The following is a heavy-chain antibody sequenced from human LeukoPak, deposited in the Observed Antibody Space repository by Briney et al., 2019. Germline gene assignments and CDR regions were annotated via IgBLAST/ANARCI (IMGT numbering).Heavy chain of an antibody. D-gene: IGHD5-12*01. Sequence: ASVNVSCMASGYTFTGYYMHWVGQAPGQGREWMGWINPNSGGTNYAQKFQGRVTMTRDTSISTAYMELSRLRSDDTAVYYCATPERGYSGYDFGSWGQGTLVTVSS. CDR3: ATPERGYSGYDFGS. CDR1: GYTFTGYY. J-gene: IGHJ4*02. CDR2: INPNSGGT. V-gene: IGHV1-2*02.